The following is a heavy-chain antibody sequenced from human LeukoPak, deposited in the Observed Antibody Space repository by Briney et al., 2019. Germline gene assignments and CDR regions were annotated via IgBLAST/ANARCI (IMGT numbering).Heavy chain of an antibody. CDR3: ARDYSSSWYGGGWFGP. CDR1: GGSISSYY. Sequence: SETLSLTCTVSGGSISSYYWSWIRQPPGKGLEWIGYIYYSGSTNYNPSLKSRVTISVDTSKNQFSLKLSSVTAADTAVYYCARDYSSSWYGGGWFGPWGQGTLVTVSS. CDR2: IYYSGST. J-gene: IGHJ5*02. D-gene: IGHD6-13*01. V-gene: IGHV4-59*01.